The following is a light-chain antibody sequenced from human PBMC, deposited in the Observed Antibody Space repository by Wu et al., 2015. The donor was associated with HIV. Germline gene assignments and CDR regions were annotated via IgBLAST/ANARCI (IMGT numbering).Light chain of an antibody. Sequence: DMQMTQSPSSLSASVGDRVTITCRASRDIDNYLAWYQQKPGKVPKLLIYAVSTLQSGVPSRFSGSGSGTDFTLTISSLQPEDVATYYCLQDHSYLTFGRRD. CDR1: RDIDNY. V-gene: IGKV1-27*01. J-gene: IGKJ4*01. CDR3: LQDHSYLT. CDR2: AVS.